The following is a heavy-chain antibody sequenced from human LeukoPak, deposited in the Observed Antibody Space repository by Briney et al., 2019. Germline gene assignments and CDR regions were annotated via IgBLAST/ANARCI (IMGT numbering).Heavy chain of an antibody. CDR2: IYYSGST. J-gene: IGHJ4*02. Sequence: SETLSLTCTVSGGSISSSSYYWGWIRQPPGKGLEWIGSIYYSGSTYYNPSLKSRVTISVDTSKNQFSLKLSSVTAADTAVYYCARDPYYYGSGSSCFDYWGQGTLVTVSS. V-gene: IGHV4-39*02. D-gene: IGHD3-10*01. CDR1: GGSISSSSYY. CDR3: ARDPYYYGSGSSCFDY.